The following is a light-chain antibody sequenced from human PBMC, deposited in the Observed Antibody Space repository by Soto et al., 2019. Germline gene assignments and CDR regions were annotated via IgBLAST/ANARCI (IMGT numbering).Light chain of an antibody. CDR2: AAS. V-gene: IGKV1-6*01. CDR1: QSVGTW. Sequence: IQMTQSPSTLSASVGGRVTITCRASQSVGTWVAWYQQKPGKAPKLLIYAASSLQSGVPSRFSGSGSGTDFTLTISSLQPEDFATYYCLQDYNYPWTFGQGTKVDIK. CDR3: LQDYNYPWT. J-gene: IGKJ1*01.